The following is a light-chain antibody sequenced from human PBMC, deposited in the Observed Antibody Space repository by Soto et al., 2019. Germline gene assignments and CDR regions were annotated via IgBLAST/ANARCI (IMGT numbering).Light chain of an antibody. Sequence: DIQMTQLPSSLSASVGDRVTITCRASQGISSYLAWYQQKPGEVPRVLIYAASTLQSGVPSRFSGSGSGTDFTLTISSLQPEDVATYDCQNYNSAPQTFGQGTKVEI. J-gene: IGKJ1*01. CDR3: QNYNSAPQT. V-gene: IGKV1-27*01. CDR1: QGISSY. CDR2: AAS.